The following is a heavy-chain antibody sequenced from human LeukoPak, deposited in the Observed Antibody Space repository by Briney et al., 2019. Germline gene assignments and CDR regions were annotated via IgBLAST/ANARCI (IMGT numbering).Heavy chain of an antibody. J-gene: IGHJ5*02. CDR2: IRYDGSNK. V-gene: IGHV3-30*02. CDR1: AFTFSNHW. D-gene: IGHD6-13*01. CDR3: AKSHIAWQLADWFDP. Sequence: GGSLRLSCAASAFTFSNHWMHWVRQAPGKGLEWVAFIRYDGSNKYYADSVKGRFTISRDNSKNTLYLQMNSLRAEDTAVYYCAKSHIAWQLADWFDPWGQGTLVTVSS.